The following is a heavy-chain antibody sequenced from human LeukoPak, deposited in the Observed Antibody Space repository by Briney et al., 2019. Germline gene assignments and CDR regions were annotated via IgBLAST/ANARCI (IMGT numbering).Heavy chain of an antibody. CDR3: ARSYNRDWYRIDY. CDR1: GYTFTSYP. CDR2: INTDTRNP. D-gene: IGHD6-19*01. Sequence: ASVKVSCKASGYTFTSYPLNWVRQAPGQGLEWMGWINTDTRNPTYAQGFRGRIVFSLDTSVSTAYLQISSLKAEDTAVYYCARSYNRDWYRIDYWGQGTLVTVSS. J-gene: IGHJ4*02. V-gene: IGHV7-4-1*02.